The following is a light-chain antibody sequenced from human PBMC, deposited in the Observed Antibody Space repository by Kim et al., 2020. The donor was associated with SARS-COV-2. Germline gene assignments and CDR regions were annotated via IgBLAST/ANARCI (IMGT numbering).Light chain of an antibody. Sequence: SPGEGANLSCRASQSVSINLAWYQQKPGQAPRLLIYGAFTRATGIPARFSGSGSGTEFTLTISSLQSEDFAVYYCLQYNNWPRWTFGQGTKVDIK. CDR2: GAF. V-gene: IGKV3-15*01. J-gene: IGKJ1*01. CDR3: LQYNNWPRWT. CDR1: QSVSIN.